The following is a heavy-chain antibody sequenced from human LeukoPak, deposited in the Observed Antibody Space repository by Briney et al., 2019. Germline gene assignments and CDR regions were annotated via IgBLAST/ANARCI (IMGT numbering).Heavy chain of an antibody. CDR1: GGSISSYY. CDR2: IYYSGST. J-gene: IGHJ4*02. Sequence: SETLSLTCTVSGGSISSYYWSWIRQPPGEGLEWIGYIYYSGSTNYNPSLKSRVTISVDTSKNQFSLKLSSVTAADTAVYYCARHERGSGSYDYWGQGTLVTVSS. D-gene: IGHD3-10*01. CDR3: ARHERGSGSYDY. V-gene: IGHV4-59*08.